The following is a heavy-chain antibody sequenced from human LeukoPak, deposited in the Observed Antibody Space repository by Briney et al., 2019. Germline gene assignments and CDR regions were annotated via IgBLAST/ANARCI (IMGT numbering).Heavy chain of an antibody. J-gene: IGHJ4*02. V-gene: IGHV3-30*18. CDR3: AKNSYYGSGSPFDY. CDR1: GFTFSSYG. D-gene: IGHD3-10*01. Sequence: GGSLRLSCAASGFTFSSYGMHWVRQAPGKGLEWVAVISYDGSNKYYADSVKGRFTISRDNSKDTLYLQMNSLRAEDTAVYYCAKNSYYGSGSPFDYWGQGTLVTVSS. CDR2: ISYDGSNK.